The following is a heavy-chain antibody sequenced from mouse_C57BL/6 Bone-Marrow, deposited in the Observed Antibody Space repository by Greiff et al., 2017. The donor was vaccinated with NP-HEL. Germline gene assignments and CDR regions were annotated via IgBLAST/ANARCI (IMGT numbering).Heavy chain of an antibody. CDR2: IDPENGDT. D-gene: IGHD1-1*02. V-gene: IGHV14-4*01. Sequence: EVKLQESGAELVRPGASVKLSCTASGFNIKDDYMHWVKQRPEQGLEWIGWIDPENGDTEYASKFQGKATITADTSSNTAYLQLSSLTSEDTAVYYCTTSGLCLDYWGQGTTLTVSS. J-gene: IGHJ2*01. CDR3: TTSGLCLDY. CDR1: GFNIKDDY.